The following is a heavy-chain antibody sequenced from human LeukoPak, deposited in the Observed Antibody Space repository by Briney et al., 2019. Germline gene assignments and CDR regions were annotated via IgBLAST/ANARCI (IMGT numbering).Heavy chain of an antibody. CDR2: IYHSGST. Sequence: SETLSLTCTVSGGSISSSSYYWGWIRQPPGKGLEWTGSIYHSGSTNYNPSLKSRVIISVDKSKTQFSLKLSSVTATDTAVYYFASLGSRPGYYGSDYYYMDVWGKGTTVTISS. CDR1: GGSISSSSYY. D-gene: IGHD3-10*01. V-gene: IGHV4-39*07. J-gene: IGHJ6*03. CDR3: ASLGSRPGYYGSDYYYMDV.